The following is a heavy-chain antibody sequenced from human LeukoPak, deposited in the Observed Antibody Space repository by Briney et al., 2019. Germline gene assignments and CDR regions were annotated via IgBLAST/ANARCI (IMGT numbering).Heavy chain of an antibody. CDR2: IYYSGST. CDR1: GGSISSYY. Sequence: PSGTLSLTCTVSGGSISSYYWSWIRQPPGKGLEWIGYIYYSGSTNYNPSLKSRVTISVDTSKNQFSLKLSSVTAADTAVYYCARDQPLPDYWDQGTLVTVSS. J-gene: IGHJ4*02. CDR3: ARDQPLPDY. V-gene: IGHV4-59*01.